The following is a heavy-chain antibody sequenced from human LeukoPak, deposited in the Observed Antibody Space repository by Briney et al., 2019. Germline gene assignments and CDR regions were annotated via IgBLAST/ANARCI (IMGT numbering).Heavy chain of an antibody. V-gene: IGHV1-69*05. CDR2: IIPIFGTA. J-gene: IGHJ4*02. CDR3: ARNRLEAYGDYGYFDY. Sequence: ASVKVSCKASGGTFSSYAISWVRQAPGQGLEWMGRIIPIFGTANYAQKFQGRVTITTDESTSTAYMELSSLRSEDTAVYYCARNRLEAYGDYGYFDYWGQGTLVTVSS. D-gene: IGHD4-17*01. CDR1: GGTFSSYA.